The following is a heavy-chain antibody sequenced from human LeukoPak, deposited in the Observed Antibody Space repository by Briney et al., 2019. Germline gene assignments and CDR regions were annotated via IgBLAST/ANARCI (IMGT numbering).Heavy chain of an antibody. V-gene: IGHV4-31*11. J-gene: IGHJ3*02. Sequence: SETLSLTCAVYGGSFSGYYWGWIRQHPGEGLEWIAYIYYSGSSYYNTSLKSRVTISVDTSENQFSLRLSSVTAADTAMYYCARVTYNYGYGYTFDIWGQGTMVTVSS. CDR3: ARVTYNYGYGYTFDI. CDR1: GGSFSGYY. D-gene: IGHD5-18*01. CDR2: IYYSGSS.